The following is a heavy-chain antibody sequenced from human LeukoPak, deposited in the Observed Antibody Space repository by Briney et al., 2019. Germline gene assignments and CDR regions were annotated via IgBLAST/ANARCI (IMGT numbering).Heavy chain of an antibody. Sequence: PGGSLRLSCAASGFTFSSYAMSWVRQAPGKGLEWVSAISGSGGSTYYADSVKGRFTISRDNSKNTLYLQMNSLRAEDTAVYYCANGDSGRTGYFDYWGQGTLVTVSS. CDR2: ISGSGGST. CDR1: GFTFSSYA. CDR3: ANGDSGRTGYFDY. D-gene: IGHD1-26*01. J-gene: IGHJ4*02. V-gene: IGHV3-23*01.